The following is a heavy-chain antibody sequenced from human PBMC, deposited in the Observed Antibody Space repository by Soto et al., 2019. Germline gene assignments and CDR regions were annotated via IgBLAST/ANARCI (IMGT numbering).Heavy chain of an antibody. J-gene: IGHJ4*02. CDR3: ARGYRQSGDSSSWVFDY. Sequence: QVQLRESGPGLVKPSQTLSLTCTVSGGSINSGGYYWNWIRQHPGKGLEWIGYMYYSGSTYYNPFLRRRLIISADTSENHFSLKLSSVTAADTAVYFCARGYRQSGDSSSWVFDYWGQGTLVNVSS. CDR1: GGSINSGGYY. CDR2: MYYSGST. V-gene: IGHV4-31*03. D-gene: IGHD6-13*01.